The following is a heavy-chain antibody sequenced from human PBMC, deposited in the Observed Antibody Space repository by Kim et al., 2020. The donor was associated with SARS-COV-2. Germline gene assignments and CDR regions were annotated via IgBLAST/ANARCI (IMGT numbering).Heavy chain of an antibody. V-gene: IGHV3-7*03. D-gene: IGHD6-6*01. Sequence: YYVDSLKGRFTISRDNAKNSLFLQMNSLRAEDTALYYCTRIGYSSSSIYYWGQGTLVTVSS. CDR3: TRIGYSSSSIYY. J-gene: IGHJ4*02.